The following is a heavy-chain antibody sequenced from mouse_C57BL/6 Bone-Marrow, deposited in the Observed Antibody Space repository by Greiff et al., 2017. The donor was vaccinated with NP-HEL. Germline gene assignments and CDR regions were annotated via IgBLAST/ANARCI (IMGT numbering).Heavy chain of an antibody. V-gene: IGHV5-9*01. CDR2: ISGGGGNT. CDR1: GFTFSSYT. J-gene: IGHJ4*01. Sequence: EVKLEESGGGLVKPGGSLKLSCAASGFTFSSYTMSWVRQTPEKRLEWVATISGGGGNTYYPDSVKGRFTISRDNAKNTLYLQMSSLRSEDTALYYCARRGLLWYLDYWGQGTSVTVSS. D-gene: IGHD1-1*02. CDR3: ARRGLLWYLDY.